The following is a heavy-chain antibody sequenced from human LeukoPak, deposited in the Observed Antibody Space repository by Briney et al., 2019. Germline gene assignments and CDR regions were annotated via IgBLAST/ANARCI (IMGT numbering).Heavy chain of an antibody. D-gene: IGHD3-22*01. V-gene: IGHV4-59*08. Sequence: SETLSLTCIVSGGSINSYYWIWIRQPPGKGLVWIGHINYSGGTKYNPSLKSRVTISVDTPKNQFSLKLSSVTAADTAVYYCARYYYDSSGYSHGMDVWGQGTTVTVSS. CDR1: GGSINSYY. CDR3: ARYYYDSSGYSHGMDV. J-gene: IGHJ6*02. CDR2: INYSGGT.